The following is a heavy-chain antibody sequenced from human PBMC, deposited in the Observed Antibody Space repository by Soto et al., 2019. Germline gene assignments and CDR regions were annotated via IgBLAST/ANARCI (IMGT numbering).Heavy chain of an antibody. V-gene: IGHV3-30-3*01. CDR3: VRTIGVAGPGGFYM. Sequence: QVQLVESGGGVVQPGRSLRLSCAASRFTFSYYAMHWIRQAPGKGLEWMAVILSDGSKQYYAESVKGRFTISRDNSKSTLYPQMNRLRGGDTAVFLWVRTIGVAGPGGFYMWGQGTMVP. D-gene: IGHD6-19*01. CDR1: RFTFSYYA. CDR2: ILSDGSKQ. J-gene: IGHJ3*02.